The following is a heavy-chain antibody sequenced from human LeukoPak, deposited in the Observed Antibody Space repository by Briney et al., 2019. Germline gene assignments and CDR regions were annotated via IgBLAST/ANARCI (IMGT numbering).Heavy chain of an antibody. CDR2: ISYDGKYE. CDR1: GFTFSNYG. CDR3: VRELGAFDI. Sequence: GRSLRLSCAASGFTFSNYGMHWVRQAPGKGLEWVAVISYDGKYEYYADSVKGRFTISRDNAKNMLYLQMNSLRADDTAVYYCVRELGAFDIWGQGTMVTVSS. V-gene: IGHV3-30*03. J-gene: IGHJ3*02.